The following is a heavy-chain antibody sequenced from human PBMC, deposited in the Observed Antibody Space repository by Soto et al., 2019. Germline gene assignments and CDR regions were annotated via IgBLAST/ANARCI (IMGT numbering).Heavy chain of an antibody. CDR3: ARSRIPRGIVVVITAMFDP. Sequence: QLQLQESGPGLVKPSETLSLTCTVSGGSISSSSYYWGWIRQPPGKGLEWIGSIYYSGSTYYNPSLKSRVTISVDTSKNKFSLKLSSVTAADTAVYYCARSRIPRGIVVVITAMFDPWGQGTLVTVSS. CDR2: IYYSGST. D-gene: IGHD3-22*01. CDR1: GGSISSSSYY. V-gene: IGHV4-39*01. J-gene: IGHJ5*02.